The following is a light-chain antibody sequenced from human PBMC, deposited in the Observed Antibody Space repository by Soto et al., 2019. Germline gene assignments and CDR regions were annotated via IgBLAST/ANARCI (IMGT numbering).Light chain of an antibody. CDR3: QQVMTYPQT. CDR1: QGISSY. V-gene: IGKV1-9*01. CDR2: GAS. Sequence: DIQLTQSPSFLSASVGDRVTITCRASQGISSYLAWYQHRPGKAPELLIYGASTLQSGVPSRFSGGGSGTEFTLTISSLQPEDFATYYCQQVMTYPQTFGQGTTVEIK. J-gene: IGKJ1*01.